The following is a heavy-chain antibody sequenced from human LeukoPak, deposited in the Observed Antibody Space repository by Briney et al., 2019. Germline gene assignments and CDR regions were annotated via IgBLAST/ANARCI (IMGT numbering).Heavy chain of an antibody. CDR1: GGSISSYY. J-gene: IGHJ5*02. V-gene: IGHV4-4*07. CDR2: IYTSGST. CDR3: ARDIVLMDTNWFDP. D-gene: IGHD2-8*01. Sequence: SETLSLTCTVSGGSISSYYWSWIRQPAGKGLEWIGRIYTSGSTNYNPSLKSRVTMSVDTSKNQFSLKQSSVTAADTAVYYCARDIVLMDTNWFDPWGQGTLVTVSS.